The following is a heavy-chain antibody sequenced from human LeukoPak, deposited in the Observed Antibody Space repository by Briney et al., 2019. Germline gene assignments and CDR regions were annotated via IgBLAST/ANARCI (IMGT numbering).Heavy chain of an antibody. D-gene: IGHD3-22*01. CDR1: GFTFSSYG. CDR2: ISYDGSNK. V-gene: IGHV3-30*18. CDR3: AKATPYDSSGYYYSDYYYYMDV. Sequence: GGSLRLSCAASGFTFSSYGMHWVRQAPGKGLEWVAVISYDGSNKYYADSVKGRFTISRDNSKNTLYLQMNSLRAEDTAVYYCAKATPYDSSGYYYSDYYYYMDVWGKGTTVTVSS. J-gene: IGHJ6*03.